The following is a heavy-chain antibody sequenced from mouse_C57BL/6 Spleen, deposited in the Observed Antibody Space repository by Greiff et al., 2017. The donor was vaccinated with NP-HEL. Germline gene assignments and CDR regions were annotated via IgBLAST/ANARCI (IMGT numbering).Heavy chain of an antibody. CDR3: ASSYGNHAMDY. V-gene: IGHV2-2*01. Sequence: VQLQQSGPGLVQPSQSLSITCTVSGFSLTSYGVHWVRQSPGKGLEWLGVIWSGGSTDYNAAFISRLSISKDNSKSQVFFKMNSLQADDTAIYYCASSYGNHAMDYWGQGTSVTVSS. D-gene: IGHD2-1*01. CDR1: GFSLTSYG. J-gene: IGHJ4*01. CDR2: IWSGGST.